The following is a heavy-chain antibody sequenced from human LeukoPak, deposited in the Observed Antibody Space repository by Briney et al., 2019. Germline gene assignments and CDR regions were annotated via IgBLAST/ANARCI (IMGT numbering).Heavy chain of an antibody. J-gene: IGHJ3*02. CDR3: ARDGFSSGYPYDAFDI. CDR1: GFTFISYS. CDR2: INGIGGGI. Sequence: PGGSLRLSCAASGFTFISYSMNWVRQAPGKGLEWISYINGIGGGINYAESVKGRFTISRGNVKNSLYLQMNSLSDEDTAIYYCARDGFSSGYPYDAFDIWGQGTMVTVSS. D-gene: IGHD3-22*01. V-gene: IGHV3-48*02.